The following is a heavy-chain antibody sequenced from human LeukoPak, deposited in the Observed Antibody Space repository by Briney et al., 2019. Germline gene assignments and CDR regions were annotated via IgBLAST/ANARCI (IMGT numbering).Heavy chain of an antibody. Sequence: SETLSLTCAVYGGSFSGYYWSWIRQPPGKGLEWIGEINHSGSTKYNPSFKSRVTIAVDTSKNQFSLKLSSVTAADTAVYYCARDSHCSGGSCYGGVPDYWGQGTLVTVSS. J-gene: IGHJ4*02. V-gene: IGHV4-34*01. D-gene: IGHD2-15*01. CDR1: GGSFSGYY. CDR3: ARDSHCSGGSCYGGVPDY. CDR2: INHSGST.